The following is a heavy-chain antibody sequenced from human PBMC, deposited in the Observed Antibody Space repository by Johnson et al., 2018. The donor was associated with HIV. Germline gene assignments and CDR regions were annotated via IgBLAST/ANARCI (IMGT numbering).Heavy chain of an antibody. CDR3: ARDRPSSSFLSGYDAFDI. V-gene: IGHV3-13*01. D-gene: IGHD3-3*01. CDR2: IGTAGDT. Sequence: VHLVESGGGLVQPGGSLRLSCAASGFTFSSYDMHWVRQATGKGMEWVSAIGTAGDTYYPGSVKGRFTISRDNAKNSLYLQMNSLRAEDTAVYYCARDRPSSSFLSGYDAFDIWGQGTVVTVSS. CDR1: GFTFSSYD. J-gene: IGHJ3*02.